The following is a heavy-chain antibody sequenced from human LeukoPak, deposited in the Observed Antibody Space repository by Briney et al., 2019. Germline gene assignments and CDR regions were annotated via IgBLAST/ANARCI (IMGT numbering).Heavy chain of an antibody. CDR1: GGSISSSSYY. CDR3: ARHDYYDSRGYGSAFDI. J-gene: IGHJ3*02. CDR2: IHYSGSP. V-gene: IGHV4-39*01. D-gene: IGHD3-22*01. Sequence: SETLSLTCTVSGGSISSSSYYWAWIRQPPGKGLEWIGSIHYSGSPYDNPSLKSRVTISVDTSKNHLSLNLTPVTAADTAVYYCARHDYYDSRGYGSAFDIWGQGTMVTVSS.